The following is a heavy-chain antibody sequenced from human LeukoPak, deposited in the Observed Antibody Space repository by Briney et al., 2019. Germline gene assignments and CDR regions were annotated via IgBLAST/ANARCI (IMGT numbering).Heavy chain of an antibody. Sequence: GASVKVSCKAPGYTSTSYYMHWVRQAPGQGLEWMGIINPSGGSTSYAQKFQGRVTMTRDTSTSTVYMELSSLRSEDTAVYYCARERSVIDSSGYSGRTEFDYWGQGTLVTVSS. D-gene: IGHD3-22*01. CDR2: INPSGGST. CDR1: GYTSTSYY. V-gene: IGHV1-46*01. CDR3: ARERSVIDSSGYSGRTEFDY. J-gene: IGHJ4*02.